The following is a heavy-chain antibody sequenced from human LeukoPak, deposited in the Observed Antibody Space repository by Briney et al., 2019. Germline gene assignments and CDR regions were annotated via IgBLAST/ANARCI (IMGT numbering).Heavy chain of an antibody. J-gene: IGHJ4*02. Sequence: GGSLRLSCAASGFTFGSYSMNWVRQAPGKGLEWVSYISSSSSTMYYADSVKGRFTISRENAKNSLYLQMNSLRAEDTAVYYCARERWFGELFQYYFDYWCQGTLVTVSS. D-gene: IGHD3-10*01. V-gene: IGHV3-48*01. CDR2: ISSSSSTM. CDR1: GFTFGSYS. CDR3: ARERWFGELFQYYFDY.